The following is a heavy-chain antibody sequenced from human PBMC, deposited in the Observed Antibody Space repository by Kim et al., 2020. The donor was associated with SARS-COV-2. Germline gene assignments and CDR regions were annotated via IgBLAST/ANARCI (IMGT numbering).Heavy chain of an antibody. D-gene: IGHD6-13*01. V-gene: IGHV3-7*01. CDR2: IKQDGGEK. CDR3: ARDRPAAAGTFDY. Sequence: GGSLRLSCAASGFTFSTYWMSWVRQPPGKGLEWVANIKQDGGEKYYVDSVKGRFTISTDNAKNSLFLQMNSLRAEDTAVYYCARDRPAAAGTFDYWGQGTLVTVSS. J-gene: IGHJ4*02. CDR1: GFTFSTYW.